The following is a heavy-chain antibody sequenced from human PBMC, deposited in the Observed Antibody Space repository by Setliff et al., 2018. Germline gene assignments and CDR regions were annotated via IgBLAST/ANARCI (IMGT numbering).Heavy chain of an antibody. J-gene: IGHJ3*02. V-gene: IGHV4-39*07. D-gene: IGHD2-21*01. CDR1: GGSISSSSYY. CDR3: ARVALAVVIRNAFDI. CDR2: IYYSGST. Sequence: PSETLSLTCTVSGGSISSSSYYWGWIRQPPGKGLEWIGSIYYSGSTYYNPSLKSRVTISVDTSKNQFSLKLSSVTAADTAVYYCARVALAVVIRNAFDIWGQGTMVTVSS.